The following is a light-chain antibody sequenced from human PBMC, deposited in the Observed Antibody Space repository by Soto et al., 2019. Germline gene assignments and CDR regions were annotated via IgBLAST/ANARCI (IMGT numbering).Light chain of an antibody. CDR1: SSDIGDTHY. Sequence: QSVLAQPPSASGSPGQSVTVSCTRTSSDIGDTHYVSWYQQHPGKAPKLMVYEVSKRPSGVPDRFSGSKSGNTASLTVSGLLAEDEGDYYCSSYAGRDTVVFGSGTKVTVL. CDR2: EVS. J-gene: IGLJ1*01. CDR3: SSYAGRDTVV. V-gene: IGLV2-8*01.